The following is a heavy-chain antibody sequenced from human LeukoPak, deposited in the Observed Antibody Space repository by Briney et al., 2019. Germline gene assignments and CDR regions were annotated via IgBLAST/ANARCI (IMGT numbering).Heavy chain of an antibody. D-gene: IGHD3-10*02. CDR1: GFTFSSYA. CDR2: ISGSGGST. CDR3: AKDLHYYVAMDV. V-gene: IGHV3-23*01. J-gene: IGHJ6*02. Sequence: HPGGSLRLSCAASGFTFSSYAMSWVRQAPGKGLEWVSAISGSGGSTYYADSVKGRFTISRDNSKSTLFLQMNSLRAEDTALYYCAKDLHYYVAMDVWGPGTAVTVSS.